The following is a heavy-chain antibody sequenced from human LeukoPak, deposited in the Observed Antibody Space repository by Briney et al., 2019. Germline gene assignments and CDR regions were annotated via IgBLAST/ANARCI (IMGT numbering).Heavy chain of an antibody. Sequence: PGGSLRLSCAASGFTFSSYGMHWVRQAPGKGLEWVAFIRYDGSNKYYADSVKGRFTISRDNSKNTLYLQMNSLRAEDTAVYYCAKDGCAKAVAAAGTGNWFDPWGQGKLVTVSS. V-gene: IGHV3-30*02. D-gene: IGHD6-13*01. CDR3: AKDGCAKAVAAAGTGNWFDP. J-gene: IGHJ5*02. CDR2: IRYDGSNK. CDR1: GFTFSSYG.